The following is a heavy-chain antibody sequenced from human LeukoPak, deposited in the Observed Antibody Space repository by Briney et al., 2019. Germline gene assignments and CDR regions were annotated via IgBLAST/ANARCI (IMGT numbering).Heavy chain of an antibody. CDR3: AKGAGGFSYYNWFDP. CDR2: IYHSGST. J-gene: IGHJ5*02. D-gene: IGHD5-18*01. CDR1: GGSISSSSYY. V-gene: IGHV4-39*07. Sequence: SETLSLTCTVSGGSISSSSYYWGWIRQPPGKGLEWIGSIYHSGSTYYNPSLKSRVTISVDTSKNQFSLKLASVTAADTAIYYCAKGAGGFSYYNWFDPWGQGTLVTVSS.